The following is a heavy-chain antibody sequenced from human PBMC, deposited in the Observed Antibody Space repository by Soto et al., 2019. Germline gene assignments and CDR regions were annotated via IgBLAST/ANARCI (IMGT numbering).Heavy chain of an antibody. D-gene: IGHD2-15*01. CDR1: GGSFSGYY. Sequence: SETLSLTCAVYGGSFSGYYWSWIRQPPGKGLEWIGEINHSGSTNYNPSLKSRVTISVDTSKNQFSLKLSSVTAADTAVYYCARGGYCSGGSCYSAFDIWGQGTMVTVSS. CDR3: ARGGYCSGGSCYSAFDI. CDR2: INHSGST. J-gene: IGHJ3*02. V-gene: IGHV4-34*01.